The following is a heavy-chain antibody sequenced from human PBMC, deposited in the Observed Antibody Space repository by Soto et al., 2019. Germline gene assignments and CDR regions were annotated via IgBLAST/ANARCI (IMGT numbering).Heavy chain of an antibody. D-gene: IGHD2-2*01. V-gene: IGHV4-39*01. CDR3: ARRVIVVVPAAITNWFDP. CDR2: IYYSGST. J-gene: IGHJ5*02. CDR1: GGSISSSSYY. Sequence: PSETLSLTCTVSGGSISSSSYYWGWIRQPPGKGLEWIGSIYYSGSTYYNPSLKSRVTISVDTSKNQFSLKLSSVTAADTAVYYCARRVIVVVPAAITNWFDPWGQGTLVTVSS.